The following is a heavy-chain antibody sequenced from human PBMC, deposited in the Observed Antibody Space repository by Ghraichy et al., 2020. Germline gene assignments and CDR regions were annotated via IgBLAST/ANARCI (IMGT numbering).Heavy chain of an antibody. CDR2: ICYSGST. J-gene: IGHJ2*01. CDR1: GGSVSSGSYY. CDR3: ASMGRRGYSYGDWYFDL. V-gene: IGHV4-61*01. D-gene: IGHD5-18*01. Sequence: SETLSLTCTVSGGSVSSGSYYWSWIRQPPGKGLEWIGYICYSGSTNYNPSLKSRVTISVDTSKNQFSLKLSSVTAADTAVYYCASMGRRGYSYGDWYFDLWGRGTLVTVSS.